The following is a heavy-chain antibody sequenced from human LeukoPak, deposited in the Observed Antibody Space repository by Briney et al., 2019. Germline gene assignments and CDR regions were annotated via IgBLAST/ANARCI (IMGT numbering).Heavy chain of an antibody. CDR1: GGSISSYY. Sequence: SETLSLTCTVSGGSISSYYWSWIRQPPGKGLEWIGYIYHSGSTYYNPSLKSRVTISVDRSKNQFSLKLSSVTAADTAVYYCARGGKVGGNWFDPWGQGTLVTVSS. J-gene: IGHJ5*02. CDR2: IYHSGST. V-gene: IGHV4-59*12. CDR3: ARGGKVGGNWFDP. D-gene: IGHD4-23*01.